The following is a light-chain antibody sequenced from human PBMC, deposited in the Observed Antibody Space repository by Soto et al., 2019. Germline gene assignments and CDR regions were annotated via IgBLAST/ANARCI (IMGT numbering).Light chain of an antibody. V-gene: IGKV1-27*01. CDR1: QGISNY. J-gene: IGKJ1*01. Sequence: DIQMTQSPSSLSASVGDRVTITCRASQGISNYLAWYQQKPGKVPKLLIYAASTLQSGVPSRFSGSGSGTDSPLTISSLQAEDVATYYCQKYNSAPWTFGQGTKVEIK. CDR3: QKYNSAPWT. CDR2: AAS.